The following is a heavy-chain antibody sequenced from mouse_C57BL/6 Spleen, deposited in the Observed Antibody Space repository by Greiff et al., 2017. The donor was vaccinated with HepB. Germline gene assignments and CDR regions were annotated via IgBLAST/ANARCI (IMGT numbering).Heavy chain of an antibody. V-gene: IGHV1-20*01. CDR1: GYSFTGYF. D-gene: IGHD1-1*02. J-gene: IGHJ2*01. CDR2: INPYNGDT. Sequence: VHVKQSGPELVKPGDSVKISCKASGYSFTGYFMNWVMQSHGKSLEWIGRINPYNGDTFYNQKFKGKATLTVDKSSSTAHMELRSLTSEDSAVYYCARYGVFDYWGQGTTLPVSS. CDR3: ARYGVFDY.